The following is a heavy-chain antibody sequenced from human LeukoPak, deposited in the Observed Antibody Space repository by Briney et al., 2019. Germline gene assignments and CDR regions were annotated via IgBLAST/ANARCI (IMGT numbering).Heavy chain of an antibody. V-gene: IGHV4-38-2*01. Sequence: PSETLSLTCAVSGYSISSGYYWGWIRQPPGKGLEWIGSIYHSGSTYYNPSRKSRVTISVDTSKNQFSLKLSSVTAADTAVYYCARQDWNYSDWFDPWGQGTLVTVSS. CDR2: IYHSGST. CDR3: ARQDWNYSDWFDP. CDR1: GYSISSGYY. D-gene: IGHD1-7*01. J-gene: IGHJ5*02.